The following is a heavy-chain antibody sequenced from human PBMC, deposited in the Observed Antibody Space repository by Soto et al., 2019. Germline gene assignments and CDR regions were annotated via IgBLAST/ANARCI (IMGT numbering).Heavy chain of an antibody. CDR2: IWYDGSNK. CDR1: GFTFSSYG. V-gene: IGHV3-33*01. D-gene: IGHD6-6*01. J-gene: IGHJ4*02. CDR3: AREGSSSSGDFDY. Sequence: GGSLRLSCAASGFTFSSYGMHWVRQAPGKGLEWVAVIWYDGSNKYYADSVKGRFTISRDNSKNTLYLQMNSLRAEDTAVYYCAREGSSSSGDFDYWGQGTLVTVSS.